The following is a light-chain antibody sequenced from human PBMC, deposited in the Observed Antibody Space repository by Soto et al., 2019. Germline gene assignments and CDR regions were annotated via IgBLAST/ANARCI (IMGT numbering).Light chain of an antibody. CDR2: KAS. V-gene: IGKV1-5*03. CDR1: QSINNW. CDR3: QQYNTYPIP. J-gene: IGKJ5*01. Sequence: DIQMTQSPSTLSASIGDRVTITCRASQSINNWLAWYQQKPGKAPKLLIYKASSLESGVPSRFSGSASGTEFTLTISSLQPDDLAAYYCQQYNTYPIPFGQGTRLEIK.